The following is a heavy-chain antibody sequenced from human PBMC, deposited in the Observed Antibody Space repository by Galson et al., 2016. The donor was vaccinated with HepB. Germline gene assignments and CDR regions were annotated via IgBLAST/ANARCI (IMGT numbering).Heavy chain of an antibody. V-gene: IGHV3-9*01. J-gene: IGHJ6*02. CDR1: GFTFGDHA. CDR2: ISWNSGGI. CDR3: AKDRGSSNPRGNGMDV. D-gene: IGHD2-2*01. Sequence: SLRLSCAASGFTFGDHAMQWVRQAPGKGLEWVSGISWNSGGIDYADSVKARFTVFRDNAKNSLYLQMNSLRAEDTALYYCAKDRGSSNPRGNGMDVWGQGTTVTVSS.